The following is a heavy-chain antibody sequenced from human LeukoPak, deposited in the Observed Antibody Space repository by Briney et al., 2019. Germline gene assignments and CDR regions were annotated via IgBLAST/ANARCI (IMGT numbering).Heavy chain of an antibody. J-gene: IGHJ3*02. V-gene: IGHV1-2*02. CDR3: ARGRGRVAGTVKINDAFDI. CDR1: GYTFTGYY. D-gene: IGHD6-19*01. CDR2: INPNSGGT. Sequence: ASVKVSCKASGYTFTGYYMHWVRQAPGQGLEWMGWINPNSGGTNYAQKFQGRVTMTRDTSISTAYMELSRLRSDDTAVYYCARGRGRVAGTVKINDAFDIWGQGTMVTVSS.